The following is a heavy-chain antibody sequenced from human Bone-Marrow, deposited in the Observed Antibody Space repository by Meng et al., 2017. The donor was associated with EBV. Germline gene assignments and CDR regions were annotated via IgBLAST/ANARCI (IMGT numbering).Heavy chain of an antibody. J-gene: IGHJ4*02. D-gene: IGHD5-24*01. Sequence: QGEQERAGPGPVKPSETLALACTVAGGSVSSGSYYCRWIRQRPGKSLEWIGYIYYSGSTNYNPSLKGRVTISVDTSKNQFSLKLSSVTAADTAAYYCARRRLQFGYFDYWGQGTLVTVSS. CDR3: ARRRLQFGYFDY. CDR1: GGSVSSGSYY. V-gene: IGHV4-61*01. CDR2: IYYSGST.